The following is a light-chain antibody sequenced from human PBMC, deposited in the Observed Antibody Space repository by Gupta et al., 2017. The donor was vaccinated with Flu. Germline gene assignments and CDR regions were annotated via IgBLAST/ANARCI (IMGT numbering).Light chain of an antibody. CDR2: GAS. J-gene: IGKJ2*01. CDR3: QQEGSSTGT. V-gene: IGKV3-20*01. CDR1: QSVRSRY. Sequence: GTLFLSPGERATPSCRARQSVRSRYLDWYQQKPGQAPRLLIYGASSRANGIPDRFSCSWCGTQLTLTIGRWDPDDFAAYHCQQEGSSTGTFGQGTXLEIK.